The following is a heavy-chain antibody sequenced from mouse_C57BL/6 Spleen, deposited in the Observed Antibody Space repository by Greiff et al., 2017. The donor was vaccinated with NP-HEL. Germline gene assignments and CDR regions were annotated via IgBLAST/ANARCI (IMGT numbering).Heavy chain of an antibody. V-gene: IGHV1-82*01. CDR2: IYPGDGDT. D-gene: IGHD1-1*01. J-gene: IGHJ2*01. CDR3: ARGGYYGSSPVDY. Sequence: QVQLQQSGPELVKPGASVKISCKASGYAFSSSWMNWVKQRPGKGLEWIGRIYPGDGDTNYIGKFKGKATLTADKSSSTAYMQLSSLTSEDSAVDFCARGGYYGSSPVDYWGQGTTLTVSS. CDR1: GYAFSSSW.